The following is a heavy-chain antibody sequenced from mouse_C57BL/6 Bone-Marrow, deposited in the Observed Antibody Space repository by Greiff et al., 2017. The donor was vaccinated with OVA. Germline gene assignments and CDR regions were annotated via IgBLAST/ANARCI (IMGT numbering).Heavy chain of an antibody. J-gene: IGHJ2*01. CDR1: GYTFTDYY. V-gene: IGHV1-26*01. CDR3: ARCWYFDD. CDR2: INPNNGGT. Sequence: EVQLQQSGPELVKPGASVKISCKASGYTFTDYYMNWVKQSHGKSLEWIGDINPNNGGTSYNQKFKGKATLTVDKSSRTAYMELRSLTSEDSAVYYCARCWYFDDWGQGTTLTVSS.